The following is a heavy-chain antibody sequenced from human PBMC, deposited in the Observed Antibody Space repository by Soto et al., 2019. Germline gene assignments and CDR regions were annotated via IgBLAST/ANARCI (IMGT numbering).Heavy chain of an antibody. Sequence: QVQLVQSGAEEKKPGASVKVSCKASGYTFTSYAMQWVRQAPGQRLEWMGWINAGNGNTKYSQKLQGRVTITRNTYASTDYMELSSLRAEETAVYYCARSIVVVTALDYWGQGTLVTVSS. CDR1: GYTFTSYA. J-gene: IGHJ4*02. CDR3: ARSIVVVTALDY. V-gene: IGHV1-3*05. CDR2: INAGNGNT. D-gene: IGHD2-21*02.